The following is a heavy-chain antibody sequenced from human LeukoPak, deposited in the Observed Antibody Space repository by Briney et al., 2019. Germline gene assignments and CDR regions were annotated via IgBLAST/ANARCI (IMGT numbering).Heavy chain of an antibody. CDR1: GYTFNKYN. V-gene: IGHV1-18*04. Sequence: ASVKVSCKTSGYTFNKYNIHWVRQAPGQGPEWVGWINPYNENTNYAQDFQGRVPLTTDTSTSTAYMELRSLRSDEPAVYYCAREGSTEPRPNYSDSSLWLPDRPDAFDIWGQGTLVTVSS. D-gene: IGHD3-22*01. J-gene: IGHJ3*02. CDR3: AREGSTEPRPNYSDSSLWLPDRPDAFDI. CDR2: INPYNENT.